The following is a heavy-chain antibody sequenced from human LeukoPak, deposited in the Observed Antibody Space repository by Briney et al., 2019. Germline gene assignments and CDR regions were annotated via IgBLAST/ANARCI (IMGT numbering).Heavy chain of an antibody. Sequence: PSETLSLTCTVSGGSISGYYWSWIRQPPGKGLEWIGYIHYSGSTNYNVSLKSRATMSVDTSRDQFSLKVSSVTAADTAMYYCARRMFGWGSRYWYFDLWGRGTLVTVSS. V-gene: IGHV4-59*01. CDR3: ARRMFGWGSRYWYFDL. CDR2: IHYSGST. D-gene: IGHD3-10*01. CDR1: GGSISGYY. J-gene: IGHJ2*01.